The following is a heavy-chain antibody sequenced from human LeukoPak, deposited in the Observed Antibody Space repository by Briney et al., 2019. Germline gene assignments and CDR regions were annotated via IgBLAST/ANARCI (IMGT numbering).Heavy chain of an antibody. CDR1: GASVSSSRYY. CDR3: RGAVASSPAPDDY. J-gene: IGHJ4*02. CDR2: IYYAGPYYTGST. Sequence: SETLSLTCTVSGASVSSSRYYWGWVRQPPGKGLEWTASIYYAGPYYTGSTYYNPSLKSRGTILADTSKNQFSLKLSSVTAADTAVYYCRGAVASSPAPDDYWGQGILVTVSS. D-gene: IGHD2-21*01. V-gene: IGHV4-39*07.